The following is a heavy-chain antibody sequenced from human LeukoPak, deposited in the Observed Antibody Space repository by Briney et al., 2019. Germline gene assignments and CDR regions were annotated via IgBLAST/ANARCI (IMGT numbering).Heavy chain of an antibody. CDR2: ISSSSSYT. V-gene: IGHV3-11*06. CDR3: ARAYPGWGAFDI. CDR1: GFTFSDYY. J-gene: IGHJ3*02. D-gene: IGHD1-26*01. Sequence: GGSLRLSCAASGFTFSDYYMSWIRQAPGKGLEWVSYISSSSSYTNYADSVKGRFTISRDNAKNSLYLRMNSLRAEDTAVYYCARAYPGWGAFDIWGQGTMVTVSS.